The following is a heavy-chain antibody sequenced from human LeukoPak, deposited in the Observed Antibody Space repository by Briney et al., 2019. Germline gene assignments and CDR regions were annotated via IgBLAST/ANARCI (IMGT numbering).Heavy chain of an antibody. Sequence: ASVKVSCKASGGTFSSYAISWVRQAPGQGLEWMGGIIPIFGTANYAQKFQGRVTITADGSTSTAYMELSSLRSEDTAVYYCAREAEGATNPSQFDYWGQGTLVTVSS. V-gene: IGHV1-69*01. CDR1: GGTFSSYA. D-gene: IGHD1-26*01. J-gene: IGHJ4*02. CDR2: IIPIFGTA. CDR3: AREAEGATNPSQFDY.